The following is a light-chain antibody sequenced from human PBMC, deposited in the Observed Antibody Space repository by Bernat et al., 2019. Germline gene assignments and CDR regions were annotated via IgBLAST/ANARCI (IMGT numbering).Light chain of an antibody. CDR1: QSVSSSY. V-gene: IGKV3-20*01. J-gene: IGKJ4*01. CDR2: GAS. CDR3: QQYGSSPA. Sequence: EIVLTQSPGTLSLSPGERATLSCRASQSVSSSYLAWYQQKPGHAPRLLIYGASSRATGIPDRFSGSGSGTDFTLTIRILEPEDFAVYYCQQYGSSPAFGGGTKLELK.